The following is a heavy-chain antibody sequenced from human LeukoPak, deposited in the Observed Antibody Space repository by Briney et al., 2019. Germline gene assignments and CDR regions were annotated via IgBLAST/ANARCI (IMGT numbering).Heavy chain of an antibody. CDR1: GFTFSSYE. Sequence: GGSLRLSCAASGFTFSSYEMNWVRQAPGKGLEWVSYISSSGSTIYYADSVKGRFTISRDNAKNSLYLQMNSLRAEDTAVYYCARGESTYYDYVWGREIFDYWGQGTLVTVSS. V-gene: IGHV3-48*03. CDR3: ARGESTYYDYVWGREIFDY. CDR2: ISSSGSTI. D-gene: IGHD3-16*01. J-gene: IGHJ4*02.